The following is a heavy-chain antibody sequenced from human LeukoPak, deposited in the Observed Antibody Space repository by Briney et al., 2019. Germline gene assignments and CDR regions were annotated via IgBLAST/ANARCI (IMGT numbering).Heavy chain of an antibody. Sequence: GGSLRLSCAASGFTFSNYGLHWVRQAPGKGLEWVAFIQYDGRNKYYADSVKGRFTVSRDNSKNPLYLQMSSLRPEDTAVYYCAKERSGLAYWGQGTLVTVSS. J-gene: IGHJ4*02. CDR2: IQYDGRNK. D-gene: IGHD3-22*01. CDR1: GFTFSNYG. CDR3: AKERSGLAY. V-gene: IGHV3-30*02.